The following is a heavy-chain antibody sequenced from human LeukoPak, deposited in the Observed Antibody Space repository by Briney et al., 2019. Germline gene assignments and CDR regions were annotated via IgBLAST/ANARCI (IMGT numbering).Heavy chain of an antibody. V-gene: IGHV1-2*02. CDR1: GYTFTGYY. CDR2: INPNSGGT. Sequence: ASVKVSCKASGYTFTGYYMHWVRQAPGQGLEWMGWINPNSGGTNYAQKFQGRVTMTRDTSISTAYMELSRLRSEDTAVYYCATSPNIAVAGAFDYWGQGTLVTVSS. CDR3: ATSPNIAVAGAFDY. D-gene: IGHD6-19*01. J-gene: IGHJ4*02.